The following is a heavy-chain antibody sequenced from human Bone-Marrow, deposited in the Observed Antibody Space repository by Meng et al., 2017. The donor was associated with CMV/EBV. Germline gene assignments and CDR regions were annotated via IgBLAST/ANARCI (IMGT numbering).Heavy chain of an antibody. CDR1: GFTFSGSA. J-gene: IGHJ5*02. V-gene: IGHV3-73*01. D-gene: IGHD3-3*01. CDR2: IRSKANSYAT. CDR3: TSRVVIIPDNWFDP. Sequence: GESLKISCAASGFTFSGSAMHWVRQASGKGLEWVGRIRSKANSYATAYAASVKGRFTISRDDSKNTAYLQMNSLKTEDTAVYYCTSRVVIIPDNWFDPWGQGTLFTVSS.